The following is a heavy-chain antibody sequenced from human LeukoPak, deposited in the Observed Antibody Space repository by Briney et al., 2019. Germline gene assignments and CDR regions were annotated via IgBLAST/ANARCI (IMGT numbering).Heavy chain of an antibody. Sequence: ASVKVSCRASGYTFTSYGISRVRQAPGQGLEWMGWISAYNGNTNYAQKLQGRVTMTTDTSTSTAYMELRSLRSDDTAVYYCARADTAADLDYWGQGTLVTVSS. J-gene: IGHJ4*02. CDR2: ISAYNGNT. CDR1: GYTFTSYG. CDR3: ARADTAADLDY. D-gene: IGHD5-18*01. V-gene: IGHV1-18*01.